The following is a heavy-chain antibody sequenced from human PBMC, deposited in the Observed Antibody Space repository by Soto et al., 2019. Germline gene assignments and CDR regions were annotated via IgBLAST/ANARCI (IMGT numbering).Heavy chain of an antibody. V-gene: IGHV4-59*01. Sequence: SDTPSVTCTVTGHSIGSDYLRSVRLPPGQRQEWMGYSYYSGSTNYNPPHKSRVTISVGTSKTPFSLKLSSVTAADTAVYYCARAGNYDYIWGSYRYRSYNRFDPWGQGTLVTASS. CDR2: SYYSGST. J-gene: IGHJ5*02. CDR3: ARAGNYDYIWGSYRYRSYNRFDP. D-gene: IGHD3-16*02. CDR1: GHSIGSDY.